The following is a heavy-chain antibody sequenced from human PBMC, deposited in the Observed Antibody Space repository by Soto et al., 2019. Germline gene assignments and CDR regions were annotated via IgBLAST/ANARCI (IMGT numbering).Heavy chain of an antibody. D-gene: IGHD2-8*02. CDR2: ISYDGSNK. CDR1: GFTFSSYA. Sequence: QVQLVESGGGVVQPGRSLRLSCAASGFTFSSYAMHWVRQAPGKGLEWVAVISYDGSNKYYADSVKGRFTISRDNSKNTLYLQMNSLRAEDTAVYYCAREEGAGGVDYWGQGTLVTVSS. J-gene: IGHJ4*02. V-gene: IGHV3-30-3*01. CDR3: AREEGAGGVDY.